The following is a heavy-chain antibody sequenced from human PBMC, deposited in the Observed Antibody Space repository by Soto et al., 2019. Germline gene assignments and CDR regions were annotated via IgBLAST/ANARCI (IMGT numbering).Heavy chain of an antibody. V-gene: IGHV1-18*01. CDR2: ISAYNGNT. J-gene: IGHJ3*02. Sequence: QVQLVQSGAEVKKPGASVKVSCKASGYTFTSYGISWVRQAPGQGLEWMGWISAYNGNTNYAQKLQGRVTMTTDTSTSTAYMERRSLRSDDTAVYYCARDLRHYDSASDAFDIWGQGTMVTVSS. D-gene: IGHD3-22*01. CDR1: GYTFTSYG. CDR3: ARDLRHYDSASDAFDI.